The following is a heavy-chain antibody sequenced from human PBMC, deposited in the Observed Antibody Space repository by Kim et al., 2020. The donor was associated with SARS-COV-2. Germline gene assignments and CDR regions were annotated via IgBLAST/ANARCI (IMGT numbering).Heavy chain of an antibody. V-gene: IGHV3-7*02. CDR1: GFNFINYY. CDR2: INQDGREK. J-gene: IGHJ6*02. D-gene: IGHD2-15*01. Sequence: GGSLRLSCAASGFNFINYYMTWVCRPPGGGLEWVANINQDGREKYYVDSLRGRFTISRDNAENSLYLQMRSLRAEDTAVYYCARVMGGGAWSMDVWGQGTAVTVS. CDR3: ARVMGGGAWSMDV.